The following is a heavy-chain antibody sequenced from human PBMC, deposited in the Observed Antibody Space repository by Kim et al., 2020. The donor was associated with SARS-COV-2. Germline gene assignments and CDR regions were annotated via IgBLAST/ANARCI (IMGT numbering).Heavy chain of an antibody. CDR2: INSGDRGPTRT. J-gene: IGHJ6*01. D-gene: IGHD3-16*02. V-gene: IGHV3-23*01. CDR3: VKDVGGSSFSGRYYG. CDR1: GFTFKDYD. Sequence: GGSLRLSCAFSGFTFKDYDMNWVRQAPGKGLEWISGINSGDRGPTRTYYVDSVKGRVTISRDNSKNTIYLQMHSLRGDDTALYYCVKDVGGSSFSGRYYG.